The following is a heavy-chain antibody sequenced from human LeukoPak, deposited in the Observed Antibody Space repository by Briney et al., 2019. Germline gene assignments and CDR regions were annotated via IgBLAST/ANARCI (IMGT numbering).Heavy chain of an antibody. D-gene: IGHD3-10*01. CDR1: GDSVSSNSAA. CDR3: AKGGSGSYAFDI. Sequence: SQTLSLTCDISGDSVSSNSAAWNWIRQSPSRGLEWLGKTNYRSRWSTDYAPSVRSRITISPDTSKNQISLQLNFVTPEDTAVYYCAKGGSGSYAFDIWGQGTMVTVSS. V-gene: IGHV6-1*01. CDR2: TNYRSRWST. J-gene: IGHJ3*02.